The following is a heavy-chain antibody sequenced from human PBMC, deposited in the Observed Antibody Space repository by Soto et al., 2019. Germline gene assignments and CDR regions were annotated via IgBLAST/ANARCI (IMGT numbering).Heavy chain of an antibody. V-gene: IGHV1-18*01. CDR1: GYTFTSYG. CDR3: ARTAAIGSWFDP. CDR2: ISAYNGNT. J-gene: IGHJ5*02. Sequence: QVQLVQSGAEVKKPGASVKVSCKASGYTFTSYGIRGVRLAPGQGLAWMGWISAYNGNTNYAQKLQGRVTMTTDTSTSTAYMGLRSLISDDTAVYYCARTAAIGSWFDPWGQGTLVTVSS. D-gene: IGHD2-2*02.